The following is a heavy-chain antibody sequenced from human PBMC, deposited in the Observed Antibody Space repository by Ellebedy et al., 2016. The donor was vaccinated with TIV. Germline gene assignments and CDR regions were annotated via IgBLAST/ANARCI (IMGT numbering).Heavy chain of an antibody. CDR1: GYTFTNYY. CDR3: AREDLLPSSSSHHYGIDV. CDR2: IEPSGGTK. D-gene: IGHD6-6*01. J-gene: IGHJ6*02. V-gene: IGHV1-46*01. Sequence: AASVKVSCKASGYTFTNYYMHWVRQAPGQGLEWMGIIEPSGGTKNYAQKFQGRVTVTRDTSTSTVYMELRSLRSEDTAVYYCAREDLLPSSSSHHYGIDVWGQGTTVTVSS.